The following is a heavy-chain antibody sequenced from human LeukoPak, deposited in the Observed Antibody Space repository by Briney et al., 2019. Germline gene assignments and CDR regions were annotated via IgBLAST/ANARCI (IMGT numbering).Heavy chain of an antibody. V-gene: IGHV4-39*07. CDR1: GGSISSSSYY. Sequence: PSETLSLTCTVSGGSISSSSYYWGWIRQPPGKGLEWIGSIYYSGSTYYNPSLKSRVTISVDTSKNQFSLKLSSVTAADTAVYYCAESPLGGQWLYFDYWGQGTLVTVSS. J-gene: IGHJ4*02. D-gene: IGHD6-19*01. CDR2: IYYSGST. CDR3: AESPLGGQWLYFDY.